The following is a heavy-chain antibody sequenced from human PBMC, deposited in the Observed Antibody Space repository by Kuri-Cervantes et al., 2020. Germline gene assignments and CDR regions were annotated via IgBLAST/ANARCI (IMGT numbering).Heavy chain of an antibody. V-gene: IGHV3-7*01. CDR1: GFTFSSYW. CDR2: IKQDGSEK. Sequence: GTLSLTCAASGFTFSSYWMSWVRQAPGKGLEWVANIKQDGSEKYYVDSVKGRFTISRDNAKNSLYLQMNSLRAEDTAVYYCARGAHRRRIVGAPHDAFDIWGQGTMVTVSS. J-gene: IGHJ3*02. D-gene: IGHD1-26*01. CDR3: ARGAHRRRIVGAPHDAFDI.